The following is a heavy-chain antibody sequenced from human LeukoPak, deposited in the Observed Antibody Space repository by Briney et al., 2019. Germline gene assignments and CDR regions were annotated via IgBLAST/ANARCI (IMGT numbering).Heavy chain of an antibody. CDR1: GFTVSSNY. J-gene: IGHJ6*03. CDR2: IYSGGST. Sequence: GGSLRLSCAASGFTVSSNYMSWVRQAPGKGLEWVSVIYSGGSTYYADSVKGRFTISRDNSKNTLYLQMNSLRAEDTAVYYCASYYDILTGYKSIPYYYYMDVWGKGTTVTISS. D-gene: IGHD3-9*01. CDR3: ASYYDILTGYKSIPYYYYMDV. V-gene: IGHV3-66*01.